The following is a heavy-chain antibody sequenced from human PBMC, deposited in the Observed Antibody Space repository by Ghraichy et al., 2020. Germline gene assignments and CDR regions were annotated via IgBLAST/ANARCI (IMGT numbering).Heavy chain of an antibody. J-gene: IGHJ5*02. CDR2: IIPIFGIA. D-gene: IGHD4-23*01. Sequence: SVKVSCKASGGTFSSYAISWVRQAPGQGLEWMGGIIPIFGIANYAQKFQGRVTITADKSTSTAYMELSSLRSEDTAVYYCARGKQKSYGGNHNWFDPWGQGTLVTVSS. V-gene: IGHV1-69*10. CDR1: GGTFSSYA. CDR3: ARGKQKSYGGNHNWFDP.